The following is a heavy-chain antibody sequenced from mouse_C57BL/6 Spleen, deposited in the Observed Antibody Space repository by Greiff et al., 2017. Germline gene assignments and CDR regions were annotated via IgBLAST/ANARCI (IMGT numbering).Heavy chain of an antibody. CDR2: IYPRSGNT. CDR3: ARRPDGSSSYAMDY. Sequence: QVQLQQSGAELARPGASVKLSCKASGYTFTSYGISWVKQRTGQGLEWIGEIYPRSGNTYYNEKFKGKATLTADKSSSTAYMELRSLTSENSAVYFCARRPDGSSSYAMDYWGQGTSVTVSA. CDR1: GYTFTSYG. D-gene: IGHD1-1*01. V-gene: IGHV1-81*01. J-gene: IGHJ4*01.